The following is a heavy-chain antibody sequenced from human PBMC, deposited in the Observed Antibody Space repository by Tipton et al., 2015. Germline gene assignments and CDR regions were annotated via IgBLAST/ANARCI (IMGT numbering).Heavy chain of an antibody. CDR2: IHYSGST. CDR1: SDSISKYY. D-gene: IGHD4-23*01. CDR3: ARARGRHGGLFDS. J-gene: IGHJ4*02. V-gene: IGHV4-59*01. Sequence: TLSLTCSVSSDSISKYYWSWIRQPPGKELEWIGYIHYSGSTNYNPSLKSRVTISVDTSKTQFSLKMSYVTATDTAVYYCARARGRHGGLFDSWGQGTLVTVTS.